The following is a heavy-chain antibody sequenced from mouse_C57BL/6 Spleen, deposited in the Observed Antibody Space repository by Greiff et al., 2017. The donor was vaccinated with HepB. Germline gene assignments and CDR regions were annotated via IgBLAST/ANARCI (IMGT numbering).Heavy chain of an antibody. J-gene: IGHJ3*01. CDR3: GKGYDYPWLGD. CDR1: GYTFTSYW. V-gene: IGHV1-52*01. D-gene: IGHD2-4*01. CDR2: IDPSDSET. Sequence: QVQLQQPGAELVRPGSSVKLSCKASGYTFTSYWMHWVKQRPIQGLEWIGNIDPSDSETHYNQKFKDKATLTVDKSSSTAYMQLSSLTSEDSAVSGWGKGYDYPWLGDWGQGTLVTVSA.